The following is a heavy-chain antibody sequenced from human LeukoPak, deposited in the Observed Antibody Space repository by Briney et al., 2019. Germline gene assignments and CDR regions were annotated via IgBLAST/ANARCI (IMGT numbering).Heavy chain of an antibody. CDR3: ARRAINSVMFDY. CDR2: IHYSGST. CDR1: GXSISTYY. J-gene: IGHJ4*02. Sequence: SETLSLTCTVSGXSISTYYWSWIRQPPGKGLEWIGYIHYSGSTNYNPSLRSRVTISVDTSKNQFSLKLSSATAADTAVYFCARRAINSVMFDYWGQGTLVTVSS. V-gene: IGHV4-59*08. D-gene: IGHD3-16*01.